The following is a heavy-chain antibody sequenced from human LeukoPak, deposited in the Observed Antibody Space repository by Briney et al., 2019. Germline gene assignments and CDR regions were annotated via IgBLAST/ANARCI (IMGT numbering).Heavy chain of an antibody. D-gene: IGHD3-10*01. CDR2: IKPLGTT. J-gene: IGHJ4*02. V-gene: IGHV4-34*01. CDR1: GGSFSDDY. Sequence: SETLSLTCAVYGGSFSDDYWSWLRQPPGKGLEWIGEIKPLGTTNYNPSLKSRVTISLNTPKNHFSLNLRSVTAADTAVYYCARGLIRGVIEGWGQGTLVTDSS. CDR3: ARGLIRGVIEG.